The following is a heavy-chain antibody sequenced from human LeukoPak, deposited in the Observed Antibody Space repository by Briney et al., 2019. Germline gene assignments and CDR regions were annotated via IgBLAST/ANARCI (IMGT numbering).Heavy chain of an antibody. CDR2: INTDGSYT. CDR1: GFTFSNYW. Sequence: TGGSLRLSCAASGFTFSNYWMHWVRQAPGKGLVWVSRINTDGSYTSYADSVKGRFTISRDNAKNTLYLQMNSLRDEDTAVYYCTKDLTGEVDYWGQGTLVSVSS. V-gene: IGHV3-74*01. D-gene: IGHD7-27*01. J-gene: IGHJ4*02. CDR3: TKDLTGEVDY.